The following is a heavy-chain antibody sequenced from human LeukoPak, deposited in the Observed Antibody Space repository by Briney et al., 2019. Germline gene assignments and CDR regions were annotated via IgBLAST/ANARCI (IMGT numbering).Heavy chain of an antibody. J-gene: IGHJ4*02. CDR2: INHSGST. V-gene: IGHV4-34*01. CDR3: ARGPRFEYCSSTSCYYGDFDY. CDR1: GGSFSGYY. D-gene: IGHD2-2*01. Sequence: SETLSLTCAVYGGSFSGYYWSWIRQPPGKGLEWIGEINHSGSTNYNPSLKSRVTISVDTPKNQFSLKLSSVTAADTAVYYCARGPRFEYCSSTSCYYGDFDYWGQGTLVTVSS.